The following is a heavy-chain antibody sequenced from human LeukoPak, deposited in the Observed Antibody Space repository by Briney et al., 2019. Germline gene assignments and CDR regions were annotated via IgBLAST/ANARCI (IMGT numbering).Heavy chain of an antibody. V-gene: IGHV3-23*01. Sequence: GRSLRLSCAASGFTFSRYWMTWVRQAPGKGLEWVSTLSGRGGSTYYADSVKGRVTISRDNSKNTLYLQMNSLRAEDTAVYYCAKQGRDWLRDYYYYMDVWGKGTSVTISS. CDR2: LSGRGGST. J-gene: IGHJ6*03. D-gene: IGHD3-9*01. CDR1: GFTFSRYW. CDR3: AKQGRDWLRDYYYYMDV.